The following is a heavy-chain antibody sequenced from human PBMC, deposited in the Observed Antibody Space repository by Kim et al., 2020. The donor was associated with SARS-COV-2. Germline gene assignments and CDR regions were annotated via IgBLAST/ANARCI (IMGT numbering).Heavy chain of an antibody. CDR3: ARQPYYYDTKDAFDI. CDR2: IYYSGST. CDR1: GGSISSSSYY. Sequence: SETLSLTCTVSGGSISSSSYYWGWIRQPPGKGLEWIGSIYYSGSTYYNPSLKSRVTISVDTSKNQFSLKLSSVTAADTAVYYCARQPYYYDTKDAFDIWGQGTMVTVSS. J-gene: IGHJ3*02. D-gene: IGHD3-22*01. V-gene: IGHV4-39*01.